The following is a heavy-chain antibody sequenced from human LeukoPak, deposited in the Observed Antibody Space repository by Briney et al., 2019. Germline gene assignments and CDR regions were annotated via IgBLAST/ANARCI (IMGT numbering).Heavy chain of an antibody. D-gene: IGHD3-22*01. J-gene: IGHJ4*02. CDR2: IQQHGSVK. Sequence: GGSLRLSCAASGFTFSSYWMSWVRQAPGKGLEWVANIQQHGSVKYYVDSAKGRFTISRDNGENSMFLEMNSLRADDTAVYYCARGSRDNSGYSYYFDYWGQGTLVTVSS. CDR3: ARGSRDNSGYSYYFDY. V-gene: IGHV3-7*01. CDR1: GFTFSSYW.